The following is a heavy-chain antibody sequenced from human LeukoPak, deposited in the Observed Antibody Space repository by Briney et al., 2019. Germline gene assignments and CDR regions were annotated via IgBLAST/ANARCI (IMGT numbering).Heavy chain of an antibody. D-gene: IGHD4-23*01. J-gene: IGHJ4*02. CDR1: GGSFSGYY. CDR2: INHSGST. Sequence: PSETLSLTCAVYGGSFSGYYWSLIRQPPGKGLEWIGEINHSGSTNYNPSLKSRVTISVDTSKNQFSLKLSSVTAADTAVYYCARGSTVVGNFDCWGQGTLVTVSS. V-gene: IGHV4-34*01. CDR3: ARGSTVVGNFDC.